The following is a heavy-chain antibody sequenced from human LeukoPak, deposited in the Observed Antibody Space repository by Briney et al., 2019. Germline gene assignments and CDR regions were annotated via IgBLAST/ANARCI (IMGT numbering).Heavy chain of an antibody. CDR2: ISGSAYST. J-gene: IGHJ4*02. D-gene: IGHD5-12*01. V-gene: IGHV3-23*01. Sequence: PGGSLRLSCAASGFTFSSYAMSWVRQAPGKGLEWVSGISGSAYSTYYADSVQGRFTISRDNFKNTLYLQMNSLRAEDTAVYYCAKEAGYSGYDYPDYWGQGTLVTVSS. CDR1: GFTFSSYA. CDR3: AKEAGYSGYDYPDY.